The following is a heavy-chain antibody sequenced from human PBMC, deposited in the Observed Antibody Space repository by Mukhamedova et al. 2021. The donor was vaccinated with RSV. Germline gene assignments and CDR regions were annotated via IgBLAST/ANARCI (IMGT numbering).Heavy chain of an antibody. D-gene: IGHD3/OR15-3a*01. CDR2: IKSDGSEA. V-gene: IGHV3-7*01. CDR3: ARSLKYDFWNGYPTPYFYY. Sequence: VQWVANIKSDGSEAYYVGSVKGRFTVSRDNAENSVHLQMNSLRAEDTAIYFCARSLKYDFWNGYPTPYFYYWGLGALVTVSS. J-gene: IGHJ4*01.